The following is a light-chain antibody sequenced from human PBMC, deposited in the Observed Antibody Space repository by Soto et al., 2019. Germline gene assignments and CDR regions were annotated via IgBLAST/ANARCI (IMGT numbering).Light chain of an antibody. J-gene: IGLJ1*01. V-gene: IGLV2-14*03. Sequence: QSALTQPASVSWSPGQSITLSFTGNSSDVGGYNYVSWYQHHPGKVPQLLIYDVSNRPSGVSNRFSGSKSGNTASLTISGLQAEDEADYYCYSYTSSNTYVFGTGTKLTVL. CDR1: SSDVGGYNY. CDR3: YSYTSSNTYV. CDR2: DVS.